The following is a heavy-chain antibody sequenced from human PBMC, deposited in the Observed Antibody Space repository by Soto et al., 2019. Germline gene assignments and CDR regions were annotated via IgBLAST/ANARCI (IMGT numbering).Heavy chain of an antibody. CDR1: GFTFSSYS. CDR2: ISSSSSYI. J-gene: IGHJ6*03. D-gene: IGHD2-15*01. Sequence: PGGSLRLSCAASGFTFSSYSMNWVRQAPGKGLEWVSSISSSSSYIYYADSVKGRFTISRDNAKNSLYLQMNSLRAEDTAVYYCAREVRGPYCSGGSCYPMKNYYYYMDGWGKGTTVTVSS. CDR3: AREVRGPYCSGGSCYPMKNYYYYMDG. V-gene: IGHV3-21*01.